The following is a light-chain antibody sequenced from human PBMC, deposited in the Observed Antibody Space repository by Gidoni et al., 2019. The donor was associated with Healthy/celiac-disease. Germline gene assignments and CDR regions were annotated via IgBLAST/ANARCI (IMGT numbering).Light chain of an antibody. Sequence: SALTQPASVSGSPGQSSTISCTGTSSDVGGYNYVSWYQQHPGKAPKLMIYEVSNRPSRVSNRFSGSKSGNTASLTISGLQAEDEADYYCSSYTSSSTLVVFGGGTKLTVL. CDR3: SSYTSSSTLVV. V-gene: IGLV2-14*01. J-gene: IGLJ2*01. CDR1: SSDVGGYNY. CDR2: EVS.